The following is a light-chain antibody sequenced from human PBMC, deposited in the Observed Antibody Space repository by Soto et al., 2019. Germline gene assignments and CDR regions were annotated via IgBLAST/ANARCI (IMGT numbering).Light chain of an antibody. CDR1: QDIGNW. J-gene: IGKJ1*01. V-gene: IGKV1-12*01. CDR2: GAS. CDR3: EQANSVPPT. Sequence: DIQMTQSPTSVSASVGDRVTITCRASQDIGNWLAWYQQKPGKAPKLLIFGASSLQSGVPSSFTSNRSGTDFTLTVSGLQPEDSAIYFCEQANSVPPTFGQGAKVEI.